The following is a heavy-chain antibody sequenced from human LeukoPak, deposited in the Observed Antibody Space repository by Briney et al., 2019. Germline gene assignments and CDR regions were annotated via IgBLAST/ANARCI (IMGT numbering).Heavy chain of an antibody. J-gene: IGHJ4*02. Sequence: PSETLSLTCTDSVGSISSYYWSWIRQPPGKGLEWIGYIYYSGSTNYNPSLKSRVTISVDTSKNQFSLKLSSVTAADTAVYYCARGPLDYWGQGTLVTVSS. CDR2: IYYSGST. CDR1: VGSISSYY. CDR3: ARGPLDY. V-gene: IGHV4-59*01.